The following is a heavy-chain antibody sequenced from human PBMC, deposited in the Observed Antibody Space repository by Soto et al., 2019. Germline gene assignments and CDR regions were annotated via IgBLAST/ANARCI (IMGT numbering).Heavy chain of an antibody. Sequence: EVQLVESGGGLVKPGGSLRLSCAASGFTFSSYSMNWVRQAPGKGLEWVSSISSSSSYIYYADSVKGRFTISRDNAKNSLYLQMNSLRAEHTAVYYCARDNPASYYYCGMDVWGQGTTVTVSS. CDR1: GFTFSSYS. CDR2: ISSSSSYI. J-gene: IGHJ6*02. V-gene: IGHV3-21*01. CDR3: ARDNPASYYYCGMDV.